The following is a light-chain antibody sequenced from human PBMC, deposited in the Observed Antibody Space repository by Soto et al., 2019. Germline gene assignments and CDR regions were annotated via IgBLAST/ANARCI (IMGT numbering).Light chain of an antibody. Sequence: EIVMTQSPATLSVSPGERVTLSCRASQGVGSTLAWYRQQPGQAPRLLIYDASNRATGIPDRFSGGGSGTDFTLTISRLEPEDFAVYYCQKRSNWPLWTFGQGTKVDIK. CDR2: DAS. V-gene: IGKV3-11*01. CDR3: QKRSNWPLWT. CDR1: QGVGST. J-gene: IGKJ1*01.